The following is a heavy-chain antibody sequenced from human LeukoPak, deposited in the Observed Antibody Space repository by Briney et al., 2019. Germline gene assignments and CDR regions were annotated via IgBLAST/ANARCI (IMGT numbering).Heavy chain of an antibody. CDR3: ARLLQNYYYIDV. V-gene: IGHV4-59*11. Sequence: SETLSLTCTVYGGSISSHYWSWIRQPPGKGLEWIGHFFHSGSTNYNPPLKSRVTISLDTSKNQVSLNLTSVTAADTAVYYCARLLQNYYYIDVWGKGTTVSVSS. D-gene: IGHD3-3*01. J-gene: IGHJ6*03. CDR2: FFHSGST. CDR1: GGSISSHY.